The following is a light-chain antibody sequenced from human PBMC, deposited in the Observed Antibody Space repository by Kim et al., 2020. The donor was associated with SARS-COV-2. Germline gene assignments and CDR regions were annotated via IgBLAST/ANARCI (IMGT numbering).Light chain of an antibody. CDR1: QGIRDD. Sequence: ASVGDRVTITCRASQGIRDDLGWYQQKPGKAPKLLIYAASILQSGVPSRFSGSDSGTDFTLTISSLQPEDFATYYCLQSYSYPWTFGQGTKVDIK. CDR2: AAS. CDR3: LQSYSYPWT. V-gene: IGKV1-6*01. J-gene: IGKJ1*01.